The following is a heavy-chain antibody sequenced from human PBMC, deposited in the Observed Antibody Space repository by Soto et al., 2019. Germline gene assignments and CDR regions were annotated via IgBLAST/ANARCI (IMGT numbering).Heavy chain of an antibody. J-gene: IGHJ5*02. D-gene: IGHD1-26*01. CDR3: AKDRLSGGSTKFWSNWFDP. Sequence: GGSLRLSCAASGFTFISYAIIFFRHSPCKWLEWVSAISGSGGSTYYADSVKGRFTISRDNSKNTLYLQMNSLRAEDTAVYYCAKDRLSGGSTKFWSNWFDPWVQGTLVTVSS. CDR2: ISGSGGST. CDR1: GFTFISYA. V-gene: IGHV3-23*01.